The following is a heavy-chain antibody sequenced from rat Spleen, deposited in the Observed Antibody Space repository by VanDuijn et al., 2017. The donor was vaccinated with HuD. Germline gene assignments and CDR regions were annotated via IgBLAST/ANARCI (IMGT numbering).Heavy chain of an antibody. CDR2: ISYEGTGT. D-gene: IGHD1-2*01. J-gene: IGHJ2*01. CDR3: ARQSRAAHYFDY. V-gene: IGHV5-22*01. Sequence: EVQLVESGGGLVQPGRSMKLSCAASGFTFSDYGMAWVRQAPKKGLEWVASISYEGTGTYFGDSVKGRFTISRDNAKNTQYLQMDSLRSEDTATYYCARQSRAAHYFDYWGQGVMVTVSS. CDR1: GFTFSDYG.